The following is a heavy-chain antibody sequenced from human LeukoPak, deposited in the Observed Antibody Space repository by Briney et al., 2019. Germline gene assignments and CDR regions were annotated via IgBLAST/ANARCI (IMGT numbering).Heavy chain of an antibody. CDR2: INLNSGGT. D-gene: IGHD3-16*01. CDR3: ARDMMRGPGPNFDY. J-gene: IGHJ4*02. CDR1: GYTFTAYY. Sequence: ASVKVSCKASGYTFTAYYMHWVRQAPGQGLEWMGWINLNSGGTDYAQKFQGRVTMTRDTSITTAYMELSRLRSDDTAVYYCARDMMRGPGPNFDYWGQGALVTVSS. V-gene: IGHV1-2*02.